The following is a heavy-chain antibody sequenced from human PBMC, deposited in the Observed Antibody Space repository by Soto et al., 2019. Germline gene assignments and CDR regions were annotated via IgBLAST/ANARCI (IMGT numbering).Heavy chain of an antibody. V-gene: IGHV4-59*01. D-gene: IGHD5-12*01. CDR3: ARDDGVGATTLGWFDP. Sequence: SETLSLTCTVSGGSISSYYWSWIRQPPGKGLEWIGYIYYSGSTNYNPSLKSRVTISVDTSKNQFSLKLSSVTAADTAVYYCARDDGVGATTLGWFDPWGQGTLVTVPQ. CDR1: GGSISSYY. CDR2: IYYSGST. J-gene: IGHJ5*02.